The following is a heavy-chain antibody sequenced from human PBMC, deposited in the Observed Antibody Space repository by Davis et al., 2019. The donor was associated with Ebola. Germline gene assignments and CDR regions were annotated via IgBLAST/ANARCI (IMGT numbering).Heavy chain of an antibody. J-gene: IGHJ4*02. CDR3: ASLRSSGYYGPSDF. D-gene: IGHD3-22*01. Sequence: GGSLRLSCAASGFPFSTYPMHWVRQAPGKGLEWVGVILYDGNNKYYADSVKGRFTISRDNSKNTLYLQMNSLRPDDTAVYYCASLRSSGYYGPSDFWGQGTLVTVSS. V-gene: IGHV3-30-3*01. CDR1: GFPFSTYP. CDR2: ILYDGNNK.